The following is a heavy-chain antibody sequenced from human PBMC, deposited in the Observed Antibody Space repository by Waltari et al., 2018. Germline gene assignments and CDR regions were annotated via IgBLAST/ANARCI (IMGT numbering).Heavy chain of an antibody. V-gene: IGHV4-34*01. D-gene: IGHD1-26*01. CDR1: GGSFSGYY. CDR2: INHSGST. J-gene: IGHJ6*02. Sequence: QVQLQQWGAGLLKPSETLSLTCAVYGGSFSGYYWSWIRQPPGKGLEWIGEINHSGSTNSNPSLKSRVTISVDTSKNQFSLKLSSVTAADTAVYYCARGYRGVFYYYYGMDVWGQGTTVTVSS. CDR3: ARGYRGVFYYYYGMDV.